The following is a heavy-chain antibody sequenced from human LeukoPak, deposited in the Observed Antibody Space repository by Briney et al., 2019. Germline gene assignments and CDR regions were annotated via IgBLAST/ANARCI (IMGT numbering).Heavy chain of an antibody. Sequence: GGSLRLSRAASGFVFSDYGFNWVRQAQGKGLEWISYISSGGSDIFYADSVKGRFTISRDNAKSSVFLQMSSLRGEDTAVYYCASGSDFSSGSKRGFDNWGQGALVTVSS. D-gene: IGHD3-3*01. J-gene: IGHJ4*02. V-gene: IGHV3-48*01. CDR1: GFVFSDYG. CDR3: ASGSDFSSGSKRGFDN. CDR2: ISSGGSDI.